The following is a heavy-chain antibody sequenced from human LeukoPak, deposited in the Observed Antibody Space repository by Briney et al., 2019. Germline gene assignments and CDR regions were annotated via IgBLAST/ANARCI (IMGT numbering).Heavy chain of an antibody. J-gene: IGHJ3*02. D-gene: IGHD3-22*01. Sequence: PSETLSLTCTVSGDSISSYYCSWIRQPPGKGLEWIGYIYYSGSTNYNPSLKSRVTISVDTSKNQFSLKLSSVTAADTAVYYCARSASYYESSGYYPYDAFGIWGQGTMVTVSS. CDR2: IYYSGST. CDR1: GDSISSYY. CDR3: ARSASYYESSGYYPYDAFGI. V-gene: IGHV4-59*01.